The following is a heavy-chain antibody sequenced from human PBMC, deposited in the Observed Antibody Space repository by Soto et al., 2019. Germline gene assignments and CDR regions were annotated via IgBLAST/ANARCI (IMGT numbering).Heavy chain of an antibody. D-gene: IGHD4-4*01. J-gene: IGHJ5*02. CDR2: ISTTSGYI. V-gene: IGHV3-21*01. CDR1: GFTFSTYS. CDR3: ARGNYSSRNWFDP. Sequence: EVQLVESGGGLVKPGGSLRLSCAASGFTFSTYSMNWVRQAPGKGLEWVSSISTTSGYIYYEDSVKGRFTICGDNAKNPLFLQMSSLRAEDTVVYYCARGNYSSRNWFDPWGQGTLVTVSS.